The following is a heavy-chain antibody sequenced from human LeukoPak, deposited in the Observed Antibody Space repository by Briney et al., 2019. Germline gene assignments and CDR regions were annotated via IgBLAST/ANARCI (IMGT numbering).Heavy chain of an antibody. CDR3: ATTYYYDSKRGAGGAYFDY. CDR1: GYTLTELS. J-gene: IGHJ4*02. V-gene: IGHV1-24*01. CDR2: FDPEDGET. D-gene: IGHD3-22*01. Sequence: ASVKVSCKVSGYTLTELSMHWVRQAPGKGLEWMGGFDPEDGETIYAQKFQGRVTMTEDTSTDTAYMELSSLRSEDTAVYYCATTYYYDSKRGAGGAYFDYWGQGTLVTVSS.